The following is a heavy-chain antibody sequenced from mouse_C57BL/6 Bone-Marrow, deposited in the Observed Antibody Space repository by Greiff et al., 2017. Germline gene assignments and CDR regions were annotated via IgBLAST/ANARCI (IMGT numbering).Heavy chain of an antibody. CDR3: ARDGYYWFAY. CDR2: IDPSDSYT. J-gene: IGHJ3*01. CDR1: GYTFTSYW. V-gene: IGHV1-59*01. Sequence: QVHVKQSGAELVRPGTSVKLSCKASGYTFTSYWMHWVKQRPGQGLEWIGVIDPSDSYTNYNQKFKGKATLTVDTSSSTAYMQLSSLTSEDSAVYYCARDGYYWFAYWGQGTLVTVSA. D-gene: IGHD2-3*01.